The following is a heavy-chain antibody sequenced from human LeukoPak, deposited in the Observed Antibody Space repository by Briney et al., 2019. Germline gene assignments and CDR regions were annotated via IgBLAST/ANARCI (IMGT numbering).Heavy chain of an antibody. Sequence: PSETLSLTCAVYGGSFSGYYWSWIRQPPGKGLEWIGEINHSGSTNYNPSLKSRVTISVDTSKNQFSVKLSSVTAADTAVYYCARGRDYFDYWGQGTLVTASS. J-gene: IGHJ4*02. CDR2: INHSGST. V-gene: IGHV4-34*01. CDR1: GGSFSGYY. CDR3: ARGRDYFDY.